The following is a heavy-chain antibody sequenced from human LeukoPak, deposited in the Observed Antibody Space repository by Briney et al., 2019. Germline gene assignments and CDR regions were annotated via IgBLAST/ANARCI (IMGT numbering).Heavy chain of an antibody. D-gene: IGHD6-19*01. CDR1: GFTFSGYW. J-gene: IGHJ4*02. V-gene: IGHV3-7*03. CDR3: AKGRLGRGSGWPYFDY. Sequence: GGSLRLSCAVSGFTFSGYWMSWVRQAPGKGLEWVANIKEDGSEKYYVDSVRGRFTISRDNAKNSLYLQMNSLRAEDTAVYYCAKGRLGRGSGWPYFDYWGQGTLVTVSS. CDR2: IKEDGSEK.